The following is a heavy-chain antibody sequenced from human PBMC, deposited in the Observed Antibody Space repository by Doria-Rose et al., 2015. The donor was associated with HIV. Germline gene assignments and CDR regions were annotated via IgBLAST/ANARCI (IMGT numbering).Heavy chain of an antibody. CDR3: ARIKSSRWYHKYYFDF. CDR2: IVSDDER. D-gene: IGHD6-13*01. Sequence: SGPVLVKPTETLTLTCTVSGVSLSSPGMGVSWIRQPPGKALEWLANIVSDDERSYKTSLKSRPTISRGTSKSQVVLTMTDMDPVDTATYYCARIKSSRWYHKYYFDFWGQGTLVIVSA. J-gene: IGHJ4*02. V-gene: IGHV2-26*01. CDR1: GVSLSSPGMG.